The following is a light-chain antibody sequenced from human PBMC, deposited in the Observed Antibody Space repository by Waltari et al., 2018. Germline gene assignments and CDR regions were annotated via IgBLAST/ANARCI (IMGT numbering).Light chain of an antibody. CDR2: DAS. Sequence: LTQSPATPSHSLGDTATLSGRASQSLSNYLAWYQQKPGPAPRLLIDDASNRAAGIPGRFSGSGSGTYFTLTSSRLEHEGVAFYYCQRRGNGLRTFGPGTKVEIK. V-gene: IGKV3-11*01. CDR1: QSLSNY. J-gene: IGKJ2*01. CDR3: QRRGNGLRT.